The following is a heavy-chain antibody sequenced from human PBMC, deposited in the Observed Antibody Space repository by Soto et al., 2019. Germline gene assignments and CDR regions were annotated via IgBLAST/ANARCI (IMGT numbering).Heavy chain of an antibody. V-gene: IGHV4-31*03. D-gene: IGHD6-13*01. Sequence: QVQLQESGPGLVKPSQTLSLTCTVSGGSISSGGYYWSWIRQHPGKGLERIGYIYYSGSTYYNPSLKSRVTISVDTSKNQFSLKLSSVTAADTAVYYCARWYSSSWYFDYWGQGTLVTVSS. CDR3: ARWYSSSWYFDY. J-gene: IGHJ4*02. CDR2: IYYSGST. CDR1: GGSISSGGYY.